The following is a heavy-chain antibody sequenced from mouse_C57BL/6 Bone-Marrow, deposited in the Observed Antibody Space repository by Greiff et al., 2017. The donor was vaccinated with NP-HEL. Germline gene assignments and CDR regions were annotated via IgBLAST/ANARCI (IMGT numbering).Heavy chain of an antibody. J-gene: IGHJ2*01. V-gene: IGHV1-42*01. D-gene: IGHD1-1*01. Sequence: VQLQQSGPELVKPGASVKISCKASGYSFTGYYMNWVKQSPEKSLEWIGELNPSTGGTTYNQKFKATATLTVDKSSSTAYMQRKSLTSEDSAVYYCARGHYYGRSSFDYWGQGTTLTVSS. CDR3: ARGHYYGRSSFDY. CDR1: GYSFTGYY. CDR2: LNPSTGGT.